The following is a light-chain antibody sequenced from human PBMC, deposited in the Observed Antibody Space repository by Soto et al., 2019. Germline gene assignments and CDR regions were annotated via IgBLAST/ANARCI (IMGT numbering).Light chain of an antibody. V-gene: IGLV2-14*01. CDR3: SSYTCSSTPLYVV. CDR1: SSDVGGYNY. CDR2: DVS. J-gene: IGLJ2*01. Sequence: QSALTQPASVSGSPGQSITISCTGTSSDVGGYNYVSWYQQHPGKAPKLMIYDVSNRPSGVSNRFSGSRSANTASLTISGRQAEDEADYYCSSYTCSSTPLYVVFGGGTKVTVL.